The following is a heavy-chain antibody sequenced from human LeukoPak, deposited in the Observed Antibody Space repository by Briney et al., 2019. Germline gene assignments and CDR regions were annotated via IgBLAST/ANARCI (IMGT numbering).Heavy chain of an antibody. V-gene: IGHV4-61*02. CDR3: ARGYYDILTGYSRENLDAFDI. Sequence: PSQTLSLTCTLSGGSLSSGSYYWSWLRQPAGKGLEWVGRIYTRGSTNYNPSLKSRVPISVDTSKNQFSLKLSSVTAADTAVYYCARGYYDILTGYSRENLDAFDIWGQGTMVTVSS. D-gene: IGHD3-9*01. CDR2: IYTRGST. J-gene: IGHJ3*02. CDR1: GGSLSSGSYY.